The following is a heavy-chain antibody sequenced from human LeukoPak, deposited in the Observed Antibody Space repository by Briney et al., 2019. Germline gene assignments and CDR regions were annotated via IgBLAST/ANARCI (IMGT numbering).Heavy chain of an antibody. CDR2: IYHSGST. V-gene: IGHV4-38-2*02. CDR3: ARGVGLTQGGTFDY. Sequence: SETLSLTCTVSGYSISSGFYWGWIRPPPGKGLEWIGIIYHSGSTHYNSSLKSRVTISGDTSKNQLSLKLSSVTAADTAVYYCARGVGLTQGGTFDYWGQGTLVTVSS. CDR1: GYSISSGFY. D-gene: IGHD1-1*01. J-gene: IGHJ4*02.